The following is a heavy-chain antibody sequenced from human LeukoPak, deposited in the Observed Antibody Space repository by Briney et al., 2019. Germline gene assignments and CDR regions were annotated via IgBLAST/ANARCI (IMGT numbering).Heavy chain of an antibody. CDR3: AQVRLSY. CDR1: GFTFSNYY. J-gene: IGHJ4*02. CDR2: IKQDGSEK. Sequence: GGSLRLSCAASGFTFSNYYMTWVRQAPGKGLEWLANIKQDGSEKYYVDSVKGRFTISRDNAKNSLYLQMSSLRDEDTAVYYCAQVRLSYGGQGTLVTVSS. V-gene: IGHV3-7*01. D-gene: IGHD1-1*01.